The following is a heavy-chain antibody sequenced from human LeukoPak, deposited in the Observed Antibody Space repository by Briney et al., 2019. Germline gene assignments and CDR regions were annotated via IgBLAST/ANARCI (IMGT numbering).Heavy chain of an antibody. CDR3: ARISSIAAAGHDY. Sequence: ASVKVSCKASGYTFTGYYVNWVRQAPGQGLEWMGWIKPNSGATNYAQKFQGRVTMTRDTSISTAYMELSRLRSDDTAVYYCARISSIAAAGHDYWGQGTLVTVSS. V-gene: IGHV1-2*02. CDR1: GYTFTGYY. D-gene: IGHD6-13*01. J-gene: IGHJ4*02. CDR2: IKPNSGAT.